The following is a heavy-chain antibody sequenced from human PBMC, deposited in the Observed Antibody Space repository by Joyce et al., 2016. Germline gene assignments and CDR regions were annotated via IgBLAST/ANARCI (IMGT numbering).Heavy chain of an antibody. CDR3: AKRYDYVDY. J-gene: IGHJ4*02. V-gene: IGHV3-30*18. D-gene: IGHD3-16*01. CDR2: IANDGNKK. Sequence: QVQLVESGGGVVQPGRSLRLSCAASGFTFSNYGMHWVRQAPGKGLEGVAVIANDGNKKYYADSVKGRFTISRDNSKITLYLQMNSLRAEDTAVYYCAKRYDYVDYWGQGTLVTVSS. CDR1: GFTFSNYG.